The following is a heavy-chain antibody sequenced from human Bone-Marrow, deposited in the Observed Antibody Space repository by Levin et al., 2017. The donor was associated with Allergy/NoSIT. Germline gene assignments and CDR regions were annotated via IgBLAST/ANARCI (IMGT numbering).Heavy chain of an antibody. CDR3: ARFPCGSSTCYPQFAS. CDR2: IVPLFKTP. V-gene: IGHV1-69*01. Sequence: GGSLRLSCKAPEGTFRNYAISWVRQTPGQGLEWIGRIVPLFKTPNYAEKFQGRITITADESTSTAYMELTSLIFEDTALYYCARFPCGSSTCYPQFASWGQGTRVTVSS. J-gene: IGHJ4*02. D-gene: IGHD2-2*01. CDR1: EGTFRNYA.